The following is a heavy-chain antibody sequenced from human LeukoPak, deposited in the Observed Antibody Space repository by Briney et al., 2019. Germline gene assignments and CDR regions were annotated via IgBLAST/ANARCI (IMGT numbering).Heavy chain of an antibody. J-gene: IGHJ4*02. Sequence: ASVKVSCKASGYTFTGYYMHWVRQAPGQGLEWMGWINPNSGGTNYAQKFQGRVTMTRDTSISTAYMELSRLRSDDTAVYYCARDHGDDILTEFDYWGQGTLVTVFS. CDR3: ARDHGDDILTEFDY. CDR2: INPNSGGT. CDR1: GYTFTGYY. D-gene: IGHD3-9*01. V-gene: IGHV1-2*02.